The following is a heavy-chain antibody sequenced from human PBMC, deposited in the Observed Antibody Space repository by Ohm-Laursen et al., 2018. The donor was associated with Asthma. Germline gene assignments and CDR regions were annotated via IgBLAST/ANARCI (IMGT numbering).Heavy chain of an antibody. Sequence: SLRLSCAASGFTFSSYGMHWVRQAPGKGLEWVSSISSSSSYIYYADSVKGRFTISRDNAKNSLYLQMNSLRAEDTAVYYCARDEERWLQSHYYYYGMDVWGQGTTVTVSS. CDR3: ARDEERWLQSHYYYYGMDV. V-gene: IGHV3-21*01. CDR1: GFTFSSYG. J-gene: IGHJ6*02. D-gene: IGHD5-24*01. CDR2: ISSSSSYI.